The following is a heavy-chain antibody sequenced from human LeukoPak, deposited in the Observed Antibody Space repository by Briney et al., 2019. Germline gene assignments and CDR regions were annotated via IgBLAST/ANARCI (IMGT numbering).Heavy chain of an antibody. CDR1: GYTFTGYY. CDR2: INPNSGGT. CDR3: ARDLDPKEQVDY. J-gene: IGHJ4*02. Sequence: ASVKVSCKASGYTFTGYYMHWVRQAPGQGLEWMGWINPNSGGTNYAQKFQGRVTMTRDTSISTAYMELSRLRSDDTAVYYCARDLDPKEQVDYWGQGTLVTVSS. D-gene: IGHD1-26*01. V-gene: IGHV1-2*02.